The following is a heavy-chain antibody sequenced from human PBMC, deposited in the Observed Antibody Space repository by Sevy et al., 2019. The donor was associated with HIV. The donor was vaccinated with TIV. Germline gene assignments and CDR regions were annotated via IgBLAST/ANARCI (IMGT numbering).Heavy chain of an antibody. CDR1: GYRFISYW. D-gene: IGHD3-22*01. CDR3: ARRGFDSSGYPQYYFDY. CDR2: IYPGDSDI. V-gene: IGHV5-51*01. Sequence: GESLKISCKGSGYRFISYWIGWVRQMPGKGLEWMGIIYPGDSDIRYSPSFQGQVTISADKSISTAYLQWCSLQASDTAMYFCARRGFDSSGYPQYYFDYWGQGTLVTVSS. J-gene: IGHJ4*02.